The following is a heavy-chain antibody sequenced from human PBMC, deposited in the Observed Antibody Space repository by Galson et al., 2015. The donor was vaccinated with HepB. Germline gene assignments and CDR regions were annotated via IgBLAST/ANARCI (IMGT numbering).Heavy chain of an antibody. CDR2: IGTAGDT. Sequence: LRLSCAASGFTFSSYDMHWVRQATGKGLEWVSAIGTAGDTYYPGSVKGRFTISRENAKNSLYLQMNSLRAGDTAVYYCARGCSSTSCYFAFDIWGQGTMVTVSS. J-gene: IGHJ3*02. D-gene: IGHD2-2*01. V-gene: IGHV3-13*01. CDR3: ARGCSSTSCYFAFDI. CDR1: GFTFSSYD.